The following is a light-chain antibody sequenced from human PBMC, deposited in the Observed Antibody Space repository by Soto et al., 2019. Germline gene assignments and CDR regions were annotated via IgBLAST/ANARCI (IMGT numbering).Light chain of an antibody. CDR2: GAS. CDR1: QSGSSTY. V-gene: IGKV3-20*01. Sequence: EIVLTQSPGTLSLSPGERATLSCRASQSGSSTYLAWYQQKPGQAPRLLVYGASSRATGIPDRFSGSGSGTDFTLTISRLEPADFAVYYCQPYGSSPPYTFGQGTKLEIK. CDR3: QPYGSSPPYT. J-gene: IGKJ2*01.